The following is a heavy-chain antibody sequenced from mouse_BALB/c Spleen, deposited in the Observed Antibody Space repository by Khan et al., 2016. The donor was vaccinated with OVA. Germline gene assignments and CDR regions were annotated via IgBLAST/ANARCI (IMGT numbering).Heavy chain of an antibody. CDR3: ARDGSRYNYAMDY. D-gene: IGHD2-3*01. V-gene: IGHV3-2*02. CDR1: GYSITSDYA. CDR2: ISSSGST. Sequence: EVQLQESGPGLVKPSQSLSLTCTVTGYSITSDYAWNWIRQFLGNKLEWMGYISSSGSTNYNPALKSRISITRDTSKNQFFLQLNSVTTEDTATYYCARDGSRYNYAMDYWGQGTSGTVAS. J-gene: IGHJ4*01.